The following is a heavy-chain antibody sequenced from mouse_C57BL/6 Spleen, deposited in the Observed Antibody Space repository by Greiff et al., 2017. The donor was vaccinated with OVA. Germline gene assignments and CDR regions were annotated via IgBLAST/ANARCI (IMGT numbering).Heavy chain of an antibody. Sequence: EVKLVESGGGLVQPGGSMKLSCAASGFTFSDAWMDWVRQSPEKGLEWVAEIRNKANNHATYFAESVKGRFTISRDDSKSSVYLQMNSFRTEDTGIYYCSRQFPYGSSPWFAYWGQGTLVTVSA. CDR2: IRNKANNHAT. CDR1: GFTFSDAW. CDR3: SRQFPYGSSPWFAY. J-gene: IGHJ3*01. V-gene: IGHV6-6*01. D-gene: IGHD1-1*01.